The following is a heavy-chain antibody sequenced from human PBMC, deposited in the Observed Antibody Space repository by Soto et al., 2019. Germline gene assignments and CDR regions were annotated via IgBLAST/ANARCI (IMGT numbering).Heavy chain of an antibody. D-gene: IGHD2-15*01. Sequence: LSLTCTVSGDSISTVDYFWAWIRQPPGQALQYIGYIYKSATTYYNPSFESRVAISLDTSKSQFSLNVTSVTAADTAVYFCARGRYCLTGRCFPNWFDSWGQGTLVTVSS. V-gene: IGHV4-30-4*01. J-gene: IGHJ5*01. CDR1: GDSISTVDYF. CDR2: IYKSATT. CDR3: ARGRYCLTGRCFPNWFDS.